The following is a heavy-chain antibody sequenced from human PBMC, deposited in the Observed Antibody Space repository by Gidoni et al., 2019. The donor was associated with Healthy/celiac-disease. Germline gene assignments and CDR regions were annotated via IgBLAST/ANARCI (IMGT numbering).Heavy chain of an antibody. CDR3: ARGKRGNWYDP. V-gene: IGHV4-31*03. J-gene: IGHJ5*02. Sequence: QTQLQASGPGLVKPSPNLSRPCSVCGRPISSGGYYWSWIRQHPGKGLEGIGYVCYSGITYYNPSLKIRVTIAVDTPKNLFSLKLSSVTAADTAGYYCARGKRGNWYDPGGQGTQGTVSS. CDR2: VCYSGIT. CDR1: GRPISSGGYY.